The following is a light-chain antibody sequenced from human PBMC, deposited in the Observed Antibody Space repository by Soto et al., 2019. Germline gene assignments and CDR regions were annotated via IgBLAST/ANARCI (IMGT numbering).Light chain of an antibody. CDR1: SSDVGGYNY. CDR3: SSYTSSSPLV. J-gene: IGLJ2*01. V-gene: IGLV2-14*01. CDR2: DVS. Sequence: QSALTQPASVSGSPGQSITISCTGTSSDVGGYNYVSWYQQHPGKAPKLMIYDVSNRPSGVSNRFSGSKSGTTASLTISGLQAEDEDYYYCSSYTSSSPLVFGGGTKLTVL.